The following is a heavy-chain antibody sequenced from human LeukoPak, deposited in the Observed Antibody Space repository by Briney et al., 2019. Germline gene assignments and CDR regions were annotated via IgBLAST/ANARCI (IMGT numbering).Heavy chain of an antibody. J-gene: IGHJ4*02. V-gene: IGHV4-34*01. CDR3: ARGEGARDGYNYEGPFYFDY. CDR2: INHSGST. CDR1: GGPFSDYY. D-gene: IGHD5-24*01. Sequence: SETLSLTCAVYGGPFSDYYWSWIRQPPGRGLEWIGKINHSGSTNYRPSLKSRVTISINTSKNQFSLKLKSMTAADTAVYYCARGEGARDGYNYEGPFYFDYWGQGTLVTVSS.